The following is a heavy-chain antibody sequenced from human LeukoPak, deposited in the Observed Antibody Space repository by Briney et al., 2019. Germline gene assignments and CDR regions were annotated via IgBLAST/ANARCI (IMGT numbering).Heavy chain of an antibody. J-gene: IGHJ4*02. D-gene: IGHD1-26*01. V-gene: IGHV3-53*01. CDR2: IYSGGST. CDR3: ARAVGATSHFDY. Sequence: GGSLRLSCAASGFTVSSNYMSWVRQAPGKGLEWVSVIYSGGSTYYADSVKGRFTISRDNSMNTLYLQMNSLRAEDTAVYYCARAVGATSHFDYWGQGTLVTVSS. CDR1: GFTVSSNY.